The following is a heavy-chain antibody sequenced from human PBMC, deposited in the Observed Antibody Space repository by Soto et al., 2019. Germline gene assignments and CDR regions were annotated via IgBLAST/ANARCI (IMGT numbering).Heavy chain of an antibody. CDR2: ISDSGVT. CDR1: GDSIIRSF. V-gene: IGHV4-59*01. J-gene: IGHJ3*02. D-gene: IGHD4-17*01. Sequence: QVQLQESGPRLVKSSETLSHVCSVSGDSIIRSFLGWIRQCPGKGLEYIGYISDSGVTDYDPSIKSRVTISVATSKKQFPLKLTSVTAADTAMYYCARGAGAFYGPDSFDIWGQGTMVTVSS. CDR3: ARGAGAFYGPDSFDI.